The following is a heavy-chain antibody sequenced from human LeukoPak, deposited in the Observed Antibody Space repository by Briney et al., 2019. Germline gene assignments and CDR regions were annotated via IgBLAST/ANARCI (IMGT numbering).Heavy chain of an antibody. CDR1: GFTFSSYS. Sequence: GGSLRLSCAASGFTFSSYSMNWVRQAPGKGLEWVSSISSSSSYIYYADSVKGRFTISRDNAKNSLCLQMNSLRAEDTAVYYCASLPRYYYYYMDVWGKGTTVTVSS. J-gene: IGHJ6*03. CDR3: ASLPRYYYYYMDV. CDR2: ISSSSSYI. V-gene: IGHV3-21*01.